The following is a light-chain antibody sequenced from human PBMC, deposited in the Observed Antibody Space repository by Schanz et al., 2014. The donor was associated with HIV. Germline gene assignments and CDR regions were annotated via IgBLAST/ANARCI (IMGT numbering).Light chain of an antibody. CDR1: SSNIGTGYD. CDR3: AAWDDSLNGVV. CDR2: DNN. V-gene: IGLV1-40*01. J-gene: IGLJ2*01. Sequence: QSVLTQPPSVSGAPGQRVTISCTGNSSNIGTGYDLHWYQQLPGTAPKLLIYDNNNRPSGVPDRFSGSQSGTSASLAISGLQSEDEADYYCAAWDDSLNGVVFGGGTKLTVL.